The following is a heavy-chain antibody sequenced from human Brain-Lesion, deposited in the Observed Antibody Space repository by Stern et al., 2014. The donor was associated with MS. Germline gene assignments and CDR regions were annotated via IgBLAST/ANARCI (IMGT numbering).Heavy chain of an antibody. CDR3: ARVTEFLRFFSLDY. Sequence: VQLVESGPGLVKPSQTLSLTCTVSGGAVSSGDRYWSWIRQHPEKGLEWLGYISYSGNTYYNPSLESRVTISMDRSRNQFSLKLRSVTAADTAVDYCARVTEFLRFFSLDYWGQGIRVTVSS. CDR2: ISYSGNT. CDR1: GGAVSSGDRY. V-gene: IGHV4-31*03. J-gene: IGHJ4*02. D-gene: IGHD3-3*01.